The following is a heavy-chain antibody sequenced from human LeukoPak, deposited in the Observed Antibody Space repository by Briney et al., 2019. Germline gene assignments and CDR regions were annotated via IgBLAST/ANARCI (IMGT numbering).Heavy chain of an antibody. CDR1: GFTFSTYS. J-gene: IGHJ4*02. CDR2: IYYSGST. D-gene: IGHD6-19*01. V-gene: IGHV4-59*08. Sequence: AGGSLRLSCAASGFTFSTYSMNWVRQPPGKGLEWTGYIYYSGSTNYNPSLNSRVTISVDTSKNQFSLRLSSVTAADTAIYYCARAVSGRFDYWGQGTLVTVSS. CDR3: ARAVSGRFDY.